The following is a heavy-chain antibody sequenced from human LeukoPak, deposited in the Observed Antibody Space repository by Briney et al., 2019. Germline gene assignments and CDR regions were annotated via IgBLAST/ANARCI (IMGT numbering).Heavy chain of an antibody. CDR2: IKKDGSEK. Sequence: GGSLRLSCAASGFTFNSYWMSWVRQAPGKGLEWVANIKKDGSEKYYVDSVKGRFTISRDNAKNSLYLQMNSLRAEDTAVYYCARVSGVYYYNYGMDVWGQGTTVTVFS. V-gene: IGHV3-7*01. CDR3: ARVSGVYYYNYGMDV. J-gene: IGHJ6*02. CDR1: GFTFNSYW. D-gene: IGHD6-25*01.